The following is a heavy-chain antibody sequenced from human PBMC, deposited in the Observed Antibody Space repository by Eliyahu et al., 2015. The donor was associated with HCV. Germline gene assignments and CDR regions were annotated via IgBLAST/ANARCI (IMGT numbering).Heavy chain of an antibody. CDR1: GXSIXTYX. D-gene: IGHD6-19*01. J-gene: IGHJ5*02. Sequence: QVQLQESGPGLVKSSETLSLTCTXSGXSIXTYXWXWIRQPPGKGLXWIGYIHYSGSTNYNPSLKSRVTISIDTSNNQFSLKLTSVTAADTAMYYCASGGGGIAVTGTGGWFDPWGQGTLVTVSS. CDR3: ASGGGGIAVTGTGGWFDP. V-gene: IGHV4-59*01. CDR2: IHYSGST.